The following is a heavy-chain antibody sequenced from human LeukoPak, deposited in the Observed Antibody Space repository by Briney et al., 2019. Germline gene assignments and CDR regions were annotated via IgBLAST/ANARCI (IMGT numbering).Heavy chain of an antibody. CDR3: ARQGYDFWSGYSHLDY. CDR1: DDSIGDYY. CDR2: IYYSGST. V-gene: IGHV4-59*05. J-gene: IGHJ4*02. D-gene: IGHD3-3*01. Sequence: SETLSLTCTVSDDSIGDYYWSWIRQSAGKGLEWIGSIYYSGSTYYNPSLKSRVTISVDTSKNQFSLKLSSVTAADTAVYYCARQGYDFWSGYSHLDYWGQGTLVTVSS.